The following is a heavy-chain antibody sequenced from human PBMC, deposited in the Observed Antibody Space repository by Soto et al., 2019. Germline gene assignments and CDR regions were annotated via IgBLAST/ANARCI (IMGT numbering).Heavy chain of an antibody. CDR3: ARVHVMVVAGSTFDY. J-gene: IGHJ4*01. D-gene: IGHD6-19*01. Sequence: KTSETLSLTCTVSCYSISSGSYWAWIRQPPGKGPEWIASIYHGGTTFYNPSLKSRITISVDTSNNQFSLKLTSVTAADTAVYYCARVHVMVVAGSTFDYWGHGTLVTSPQ. V-gene: IGHV4-38-2*02. CDR1: CYSISSGSY. CDR2: IYHGGTT.